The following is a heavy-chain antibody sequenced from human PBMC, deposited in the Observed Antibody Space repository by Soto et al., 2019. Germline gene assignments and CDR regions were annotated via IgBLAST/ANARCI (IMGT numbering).Heavy chain of an antibody. J-gene: IGHJ6*02. CDR3: ARGVPYCSSTSRYILKIRYYYYGMDV. CDR1: GGSFSGYY. CDR2: INHSGST. Sequence: LSLTCAVYGGSFSGYYWSWIRQPPGKGLEWIGEINHSGSTNYNPSLKSRVTISVDTSKNQFSLKLSSVTAADTAVYYCARGVPYCSSTSRYILKIRYYYYGMDVWGQGTTVTVSS. D-gene: IGHD2-2*02. V-gene: IGHV4-34*01.